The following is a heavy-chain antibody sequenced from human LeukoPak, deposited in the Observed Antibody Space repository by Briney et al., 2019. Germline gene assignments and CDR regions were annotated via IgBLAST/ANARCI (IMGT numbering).Heavy chain of an antibody. CDR3: ARAGPGATYDY. V-gene: IGHV3-64*02. Sequence: GGSLRLSCAASGFTVIYYSMRSVRPDRGKGLEYVTAISGNGGSTYYPDTVKGRFTISRDSSKKTLYLQIGSLRVEEMAVYYCARAGPGATYDYWGQGTLVTVSS. J-gene: IGHJ4*02. CDR1: GFTVIYYS. D-gene: IGHD3-10*01. CDR2: ISGNGGST.